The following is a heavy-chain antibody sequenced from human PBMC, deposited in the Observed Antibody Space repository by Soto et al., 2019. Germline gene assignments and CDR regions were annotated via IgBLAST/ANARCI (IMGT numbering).Heavy chain of an antibody. D-gene: IGHD3-16*01. V-gene: IGHV1-69*13. CDR3: ANVEMASLGYYGMDV. CDR2: IIPIFGTA. Sequence: SVKVSCKASGGTFSSYAISWVRQAPGQGLEWMGGIIPIFGTANYAQKFQGRVTITADESTSTAYMELSSLRSEDTAVYYCANVEMASLGYYGMDVWDQGTTVTVSS. CDR1: GGTFSSYA. J-gene: IGHJ6*02.